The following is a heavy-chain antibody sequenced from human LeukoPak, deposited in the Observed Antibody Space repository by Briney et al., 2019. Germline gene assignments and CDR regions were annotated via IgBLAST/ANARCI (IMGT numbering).Heavy chain of an antibody. CDR3: ARDPPPSAGCSGGSCYSWFDP. Sequence: SVKVSCKASGYTFTGYCMHWVRQAPGQGLEWMGGIIPIFGTANYAQKFQGRVTITADESTSTAYMELSSLRSEDTAVYYCARDPPPSAGCSGGSCYSWFDPWGQGTLVTVSS. V-gene: IGHV1-69*13. CDR1: GYTFTGYC. D-gene: IGHD2-15*01. J-gene: IGHJ5*02. CDR2: IIPIFGTA.